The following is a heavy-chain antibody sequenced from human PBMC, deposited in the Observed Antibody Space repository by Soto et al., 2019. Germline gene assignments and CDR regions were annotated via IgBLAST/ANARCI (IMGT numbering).Heavy chain of an antibody. D-gene: IGHD3-9*01. V-gene: IGHV3-23*01. CDR2: ISGSGGST. Sequence: PGGSLSLSCAAYGFTFSGYSMTWVRQAPGKGLEWVSAISGSGGSTYYAHSVKGRFTISRDNSKNTLYLQMTSLRAEDTAVYYCAKADWHYYRMDFWGQGTLVTVS. CDR3: AKADWHYYRMDF. CDR1: GFTFSGYS. J-gene: IGHJ6*02.